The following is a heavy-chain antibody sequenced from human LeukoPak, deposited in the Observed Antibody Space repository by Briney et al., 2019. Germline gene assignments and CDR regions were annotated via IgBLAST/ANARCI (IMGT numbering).Heavy chain of an antibody. V-gene: IGHV3-23*01. J-gene: IGHJ4*02. Sequence: GGSLRLSCEASGFTFSDFAMSWVRQAPGKGLEWVSAISGSGGSTYYADSVKGRFTISRDNSKNTLYLQMNSLRAEDTAVYYCAKPSYSSSWGDFDYWGQGTLVTVSS. CDR2: ISGSGGST. D-gene: IGHD6-13*01. CDR3: AKPSYSSSWGDFDY. CDR1: GFTFSDFA.